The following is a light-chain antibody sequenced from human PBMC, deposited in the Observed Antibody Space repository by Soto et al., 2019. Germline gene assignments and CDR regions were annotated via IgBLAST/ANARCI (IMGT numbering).Light chain of an antibody. V-gene: IGKV1-39*01. CDR3: QQTNSAPRT. Sequence: DIQMTQSPFSLSASVGDRVTITCRASQSINFFLNWYQQRPGEAPKLLIYAASILRSGVPTRFSGSGFGTDFTLTIDSLQPDDFATYFCQQTNSAPRTFGQGTKVEIK. CDR2: AAS. J-gene: IGKJ1*01. CDR1: QSINFF.